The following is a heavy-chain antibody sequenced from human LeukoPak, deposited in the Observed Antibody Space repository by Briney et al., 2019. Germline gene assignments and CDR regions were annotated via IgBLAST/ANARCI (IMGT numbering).Heavy chain of an antibody. CDR1: GGSISSSSYY. Sequence: SETLSLTCTVSGGSISSSSYYWSWIRQPPGKGLEWIGYIYYSGSTKYNPSLKSRVTISVDTSKNQFSLKLSSVTAADTAVYYCARNHLGDFDYWGQGTLVTVSS. CDR2: IYYSGST. CDR3: ARNHLGDFDY. J-gene: IGHJ4*02. V-gene: IGHV4-61*01.